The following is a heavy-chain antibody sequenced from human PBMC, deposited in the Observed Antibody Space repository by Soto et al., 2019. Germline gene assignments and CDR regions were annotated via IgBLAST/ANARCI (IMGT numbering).Heavy chain of an antibody. CDR1: GDSFNDYY. CDR3: ARESGGATATLDYYYFYMAV. V-gene: IGHV1-2*02. J-gene: IGHJ6*03. Sequence: GASVKVSCKTSGDSFNDYYIHWVRQAPGQGLEWMGWINPNGGVTKYAQKFQGRVTVTRDTSIRTVYMELSSLRSDDTAVYYCARESGGATATLDYYYFYMAVWGKGTTVTVSS. CDR2: INPNGGVT. D-gene: IGHD5-12*01.